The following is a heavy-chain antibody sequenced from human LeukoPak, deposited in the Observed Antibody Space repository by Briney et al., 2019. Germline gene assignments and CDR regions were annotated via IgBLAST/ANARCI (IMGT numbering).Heavy chain of an antibody. J-gene: IGHJ4*02. CDR2: IYYSGST. V-gene: IGHV4-59*08. D-gene: IGHD6-13*01. Sequence: SETLPLTCTVSGDSISNYYWSWIRQPPGKGLEWIGYIYYSGSTNYNPSLKSRVTISVDTSKNQFSLKLSSVTAADTAVYYCARHSSWFDYWGQGTLVTVSS. CDR1: GDSISNYY. CDR3: ARHSSWFDY.